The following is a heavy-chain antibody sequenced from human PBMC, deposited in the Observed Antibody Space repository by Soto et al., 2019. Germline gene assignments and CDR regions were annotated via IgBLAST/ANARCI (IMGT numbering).Heavy chain of an antibody. V-gene: IGHV3-30*18. J-gene: IGHJ5*02. D-gene: IGHD3-10*01. CDR2: ISYDGSDT. CDR3: AKGKYGSRSYFPLGS. CDR1: GFTFNSYG. Sequence: QVQLVESGGGVVQPGRSLRLSCAASGFTFNSYGMHWVRQPPGKGLEWVSAISYDGSDTYYTDSVKGRLTISRDNSKNTLSLQMNSLRAEDTALYYCAKGKYGSRSYFPLGSWGQGTLVTVSS.